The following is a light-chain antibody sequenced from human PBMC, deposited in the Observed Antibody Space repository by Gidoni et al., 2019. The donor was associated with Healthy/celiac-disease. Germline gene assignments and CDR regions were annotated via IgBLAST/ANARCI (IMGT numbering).Light chain of an antibody. Sequence: QSAMTQPHSSSGSPGQSVTISCPGTSSDVGGYNYVSWYQQHPGKAPKPMIYEVSKRPSGVPDRFSGSKSGNTASLTVSGLLAEDEAEYYCSSYAGSNNLVFGGGTKLTVL. CDR3: SSYAGSNNLV. V-gene: IGLV2-8*01. J-gene: IGLJ2*01. CDR1: SSDVGGYNY. CDR2: EVS.